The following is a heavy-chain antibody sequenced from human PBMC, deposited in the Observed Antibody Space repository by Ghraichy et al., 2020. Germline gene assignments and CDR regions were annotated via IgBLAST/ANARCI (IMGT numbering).Heavy chain of an antibody. D-gene: IGHD1-26*01. V-gene: IGHV1-2*02. CDR3: ARERLVGATKSQVPSQELDY. Sequence: ASVKVSCKASGYTFTGYYMHWVRQAPGQGLEWMGWINPNSGGTNYAQKFQGRVTMTRDTSISTAYMELSRLRSDDTAVYYCARERLVGATKSQVPSQELDYWGQGTLVTVSS. J-gene: IGHJ4*02. CDR1: GYTFTGYY. CDR2: INPNSGGT.